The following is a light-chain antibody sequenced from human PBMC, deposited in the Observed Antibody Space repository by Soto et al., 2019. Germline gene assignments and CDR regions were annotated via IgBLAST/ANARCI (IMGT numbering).Light chain of an antibody. V-gene: IGKV1-39*01. J-gene: IGKJ2*01. CDR3: QQSYSTPYT. CDR2: AAS. CDR1: QSISTC. Sequence: DIQMTQSPSTLSASEGDRVTITCRASQSISTCLNWYQQKPGKAPKLLIYAASSLHSGIPSRFSGSGSGTDFTLTISSLQPADFATYYCQQSYSTPYTFGQGTKLEIK.